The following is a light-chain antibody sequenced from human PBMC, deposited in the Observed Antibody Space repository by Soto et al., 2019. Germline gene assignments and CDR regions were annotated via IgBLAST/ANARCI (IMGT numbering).Light chain of an antibody. CDR3: QNYNTYSDS. J-gene: IGKJ1*01. V-gene: IGKV1-5*03. CDR1: QTISSW. CDR2: KES. Sequence: DIQMTQSPSALSGSVGDRVTIICLASQTISSWLSWYQQKQGKAPKLLIYKESTLKSRVPSRFIGSGSGTDCTLIISSLPPNDFAPSYCQNYNTYSDSFGQANNVPFK.